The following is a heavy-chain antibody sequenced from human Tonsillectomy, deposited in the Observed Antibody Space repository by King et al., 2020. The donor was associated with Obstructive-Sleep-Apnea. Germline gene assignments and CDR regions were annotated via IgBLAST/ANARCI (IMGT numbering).Heavy chain of an antibody. V-gene: IGHV4-38-2*02. CDR1: AYSLRSGYY. D-gene: IGHD3-3*01. CDR3: ARGGHDLGSGYYSRYTHDH. CDR2: IYYSGNT. Sequence: QLQESGPGLVKPSETLSLTCTVSAYSLRSGYYWGWIRQPPGKGLEWIGSIYYSGNTYYNPSLKSRVTISVDTSKNQFSLNLSSVTAADTAVYYCARGGHDLGSGYYSRYTHDHWGQGTLVTVSS. J-gene: IGHJ4*02.